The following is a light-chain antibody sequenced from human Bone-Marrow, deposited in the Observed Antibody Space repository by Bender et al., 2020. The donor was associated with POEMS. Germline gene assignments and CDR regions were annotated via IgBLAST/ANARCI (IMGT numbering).Light chain of an antibody. Sequence: QSALTQPPSASGSPGQSVTISCTGTSSDIGGYKYVSWYQQHPGKAPKLMIYDVSDRPSAVSNRFSGSKSGNTASLTISGLQAEDEADYYCSSYSSSTTRLFGTGTKVTVL. V-gene: IGLV2-14*01. CDR2: DVS. CDR1: SSDIGGYKY. CDR3: SSYSSSTTRL. J-gene: IGLJ1*01.